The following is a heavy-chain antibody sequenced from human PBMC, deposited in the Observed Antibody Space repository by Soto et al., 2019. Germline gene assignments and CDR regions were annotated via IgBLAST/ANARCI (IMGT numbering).Heavy chain of an antibody. CDR3: ARLTGGTYLSFYYYIGV. Sequence: QVQLQESGPGLVKPSETLSLTCTVSGGSISGYYWSWIRQAPGKGLEWIGYIYYSGTTNYDPSIKSRVTMSVDTSKNQFSLKLSSVTTADTAVYYCARLTGGTYLSFYYYIGVWGKGTTVTVSS. J-gene: IGHJ6*03. D-gene: IGHD2-8*02. CDR1: GGSISGYY. CDR2: IYYSGTT. V-gene: IGHV4-59*01.